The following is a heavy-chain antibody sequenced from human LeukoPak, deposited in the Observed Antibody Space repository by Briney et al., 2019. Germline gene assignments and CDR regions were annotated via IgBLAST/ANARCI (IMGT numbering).Heavy chain of an antibody. V-gene: IGHV3-30*04. CDR1: GFTFSSYA. Sequence: PGGSLRLSCAASGFTFSSYAMHWVRQAPGKGLEWVAVISYDGSNKYYADSVKGRFTISRDNSKNTLYLQMNSLRAEDTAVYYCARCLRYFDWLPPLDYWGQGTLVTVSS. CDR2: ISYDGSNK. D-gene: IGHD3-9*01. J-gene: IGHJ4*02. CDR3: ARCLRYFDWLPPLDY.